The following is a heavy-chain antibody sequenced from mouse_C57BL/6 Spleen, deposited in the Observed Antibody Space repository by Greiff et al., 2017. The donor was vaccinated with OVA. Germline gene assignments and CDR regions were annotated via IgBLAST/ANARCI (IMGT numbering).Heavy chain of an antibody. CDR3: ARGASTMVTTGYFDV. CDR1: GFTFSSYG. D-gene: IGHD2-2*01. V-gene: IGHV5-6*01. J-gene: IGHJ1*03. CDR2: ISSGGSYT. Sequence: EVHLVESGGDLVKPGGSLKLSCAASGFTFSSYGMSWVRQTPDKRLEWVATISSGGSYTYYPDSVKGRFTISRDNAKNTLYLQMSSLKSEDTAMYYCARGASTMVTTGYFDVWGTGTTVTVSS.